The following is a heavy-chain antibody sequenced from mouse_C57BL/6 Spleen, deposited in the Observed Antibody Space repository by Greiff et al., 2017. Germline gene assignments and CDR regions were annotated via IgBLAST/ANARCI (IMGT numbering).Heavy chain of an antibody. CDR2: ISYDGSN. CDR1: GYSITSGYY. D-gene: IGHD1-1*01. V-gene: IGHV3-6*01. J-gene: IGHJ2*01. CDR3: ARENYVYFDY. Sequence: ESGPGLVKPSQSLSLTCSVTGYSITSGYYWNWIRQFPGNKLEWMGYISYDGSNNYNPSLKNRISITRDTSKNQFFLKLNSVTTEDTATYYCARENYVYFDYWGQGTTLTVSS.